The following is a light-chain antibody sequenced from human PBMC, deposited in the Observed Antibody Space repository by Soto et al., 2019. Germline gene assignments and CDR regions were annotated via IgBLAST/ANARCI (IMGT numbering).Light chain of an antibody. CDR1: QSVSASY. J-gene: IGKJ2*01. CDR2: GAS. Sequence: SVLTQSPGTLSLSPGERATLSCGASQSVSASYLAWYQQKPGQAPRLLIYGASRRATGIPDRFSAGGSGTDFTLTISRLEPEDFAVYYCQQYDSSPVTFGQGTKVEMK. CDR3: QQYDSSPVT. V-gene: IGKV3-20*01.